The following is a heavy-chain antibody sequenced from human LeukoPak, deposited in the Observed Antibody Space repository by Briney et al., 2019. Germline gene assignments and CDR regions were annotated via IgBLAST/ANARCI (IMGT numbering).Heavy chain of an antibody. CDR3: ARQVTAILFDY. CDR1: GGSFSSYY. CDR2: LYYSGST. D-gene: IGHD2-21*02. Sequence: SETLSLTCAVYGGSFSSYYWDWIRQPPGKGLEWIGSLYYSGSTYYNPSLKSRVTISVDTSKNQFSLKLNSVTAADTAVYYCARQVTAILFDYWGQGTLVTVSS. J-gene: IGHJ4*02. V-gene: IGHV4-39*01.